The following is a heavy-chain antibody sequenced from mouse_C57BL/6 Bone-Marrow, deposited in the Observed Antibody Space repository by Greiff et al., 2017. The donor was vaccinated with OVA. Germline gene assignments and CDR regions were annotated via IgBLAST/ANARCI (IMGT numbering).Heavy chain of an antibody. J-gene: IGHJ2*01. CDR3: TQLGGGYYFDY. V-gene: IGHV1-85*01. CDR1: GYTFTSYD. Sequence: QVQLQQSGPELVKPGASVKLSCKASGYTFTSYDINWVKQRPGQGLEWIGWIYPRDGSTKYNEKFKGKATLTVDTSSSTAYMELHSLTSEDSAVYFCTQLGGGYYFDYWGQGTTLTVSS. D-gene: IGHD4-1*02. CDR2: IYPRDGST.